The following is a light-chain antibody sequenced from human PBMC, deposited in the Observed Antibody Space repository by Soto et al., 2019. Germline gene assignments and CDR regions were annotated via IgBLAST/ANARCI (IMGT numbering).Light chain of an antibody. V-gene: IGLV1-40*01. CDR3: QSYDSSLSGFYV. CDR2: GNS. J-gene: IGLJ1*01. Sequence: QSVLTQPPSVSGAPGQRVTISCTGSSSNIGAGYDVHWYQQLPGTAPKLLIYGNSNRPSGVPDRFSGSKSGTSASLAITGLQAEEEADDYCQSYDSSLSGFYVFGTGTKLTVL. CDR1: SSNIGAGYD.